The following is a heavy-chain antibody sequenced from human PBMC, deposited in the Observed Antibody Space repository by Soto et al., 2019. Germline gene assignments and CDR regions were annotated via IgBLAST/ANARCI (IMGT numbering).Heavy chain of an antibody. CDR2: MNPNSGNT. V-gene: IGHV1-8*01. CDR3: ARGLLAHELFDPSWFDP. D-gene: IGHD3-9*01. Sequence: QVQLVQSGAEVKKPGASVKVSCKASGYTFTSYDINWVRQATGQGLEWMGWMNPNSGNTGYAQKFQGRVTLSRNTPISAAYMGLSGLRSEATAVYYCARGLLAHELFDPSWFDPWGQGTLVTVSS. J-gene: IGHJ5*02. CDR1: GYTFTSYD.